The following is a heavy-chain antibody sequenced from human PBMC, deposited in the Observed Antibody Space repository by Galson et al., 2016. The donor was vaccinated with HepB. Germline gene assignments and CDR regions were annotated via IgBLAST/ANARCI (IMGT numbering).Heavy chain of an antibody. CDR1: GYTFTTYY. V-gene: IGHV1-46*01. J-gene: IGHJ6*02. CDR3: ARISRQYYYGPEDYFYGMDV. CDR2: INPTGGTT. D-gene: IGHD3-10*01. Sequence: SVKVSCKASGYTFTTYYMHWVRQTPGQGLEWMGIINPTGGTTVYAQKFQGKVTITADKSTSTAYMEVSSLRSEDTAVYYCARISRQYYYGPEDYFYGMDVWGQGTTVTVSS.